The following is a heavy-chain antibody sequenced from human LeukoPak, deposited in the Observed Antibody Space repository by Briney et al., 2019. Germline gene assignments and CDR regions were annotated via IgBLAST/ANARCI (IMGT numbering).Heavy chain of an antibody. CDR2: IRYDGSNK. D-gene: IGHD3-10*01. CDR3: AKEPGSGSYSETFDY. V-gene: IGHV3-30*02. CDR1: GFTFRNYG. J-gene: IGHJ4*02. Sequence: GGSLRLSCAASGFTFRNYGIHWVRQAPGKGLEWVAFIRYDGSNKYYTDSVKGRFIISRDNSKNTLYLQMNSLRAEDTAVYYCAKEPGSGSYSETFDYWGQGTLVTVSS.